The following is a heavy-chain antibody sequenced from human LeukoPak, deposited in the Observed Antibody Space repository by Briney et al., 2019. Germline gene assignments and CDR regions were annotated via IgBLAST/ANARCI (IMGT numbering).Heavy chain of an antibody. CDR1: GFTFSSYA. CDR3: AKDLSGSKTIDSEGFFDY. Sequence: PGGSLRLSCAASGFTFSSYAMSWVRQAPGKGLEWVSGVSGSGSGTYYADSVKGRFTISRDNSKNTLYLQMNSLRAEDTAVYCCAKDLSGSKTIDSEGFFDYWGQGTLVTVSS. V-gene: IGHV3-23*01. D-gene: IGHD6-25*01. CDR2: VSGSGSGT. J-gene: IGHJ4*02.